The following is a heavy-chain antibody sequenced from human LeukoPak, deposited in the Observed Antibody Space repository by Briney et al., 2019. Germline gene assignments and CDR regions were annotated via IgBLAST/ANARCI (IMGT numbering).Heavy chain of an antibody. J-gene: IGHJ5*02. D-gene: IGHD1-1*01. CDR1: GYTFSDFY. CDR2: INPYSGAL. CDR3: ATATVTHTRDP. Sequence: APVKVSCQTSGYTFSDFYLNWVRQAPGQGLEWMGWINPYSGALISAQSLQGRLTMTWDTSTGTAYMELTRLTSDDTAVYYRATATVTHTRDPWGQGTLVTVSS. V-gene: IGHV1-2*02.